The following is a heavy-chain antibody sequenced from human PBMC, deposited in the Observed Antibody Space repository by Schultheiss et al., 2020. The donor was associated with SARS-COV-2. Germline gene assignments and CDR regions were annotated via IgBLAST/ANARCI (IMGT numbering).Heavy chain of an antibody. D-gene: IGHD6-19*01. CDR3: ARRGYSSGWSHTLDH. V-gene: IGHV4-61*01. J-gene: IGHJ4*02. Sequence: SQTLSLTCTVSGGSVSSGSYYWSWIRQPPGKGLEWIGYIYYSGSTNYNPSLKSRVTISVDTSKNQFSLKLSSVTAADTAVYYCARRGYSSGWSHTLDHWGQGTLVTVSS. CDR2: IYYSGST. CDR1: GGSVSSGSYY.